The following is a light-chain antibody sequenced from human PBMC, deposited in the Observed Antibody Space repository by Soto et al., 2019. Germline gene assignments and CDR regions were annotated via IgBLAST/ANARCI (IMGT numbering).Light chain of an antibody. CDR3: QQYNNWPPFT. Sequence: EIVMTQSPATLSVSPGERASLSCRASQSVGSKLAWYQHKPGQAPILLIYDASTRATGFPARFSGSGSGTEFTLTISSLQPEDFAVYYCQQYNNWPPFTFGPGTKVDIK. CDR1: QSVGSK. CDR2: DAS. J-gene: IGKJ3*01. V-gene: IGKV3-15*01.